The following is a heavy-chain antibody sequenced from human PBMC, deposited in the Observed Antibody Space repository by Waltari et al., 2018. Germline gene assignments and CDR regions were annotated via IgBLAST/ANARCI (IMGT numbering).Heavy chain of an antibody. Sequence: QVQLQESGPGLVKPSQTLSLTCTVPGGSTSSGGYSWSWIRQHPGKGLEWIGYIYYSGSTYYNPSLKSRVTISVDTSKNQFSLKLSSVTAADTAVYYCARDIARGDDAFDIWGQGTMVTVSS. CDR2: IYYSGST. V-gene: IGHV4-31*03. D-gene: IGHD3-10*01. CDR3: ARDIARGDDAFDI. J-gene: IGHJ3*02. CDR1: GGSTSSGGYS.